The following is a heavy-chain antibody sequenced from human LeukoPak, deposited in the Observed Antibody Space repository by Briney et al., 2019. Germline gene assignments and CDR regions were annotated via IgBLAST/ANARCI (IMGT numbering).Heavy chain of an antibody. J-gene: IGHJ4*02. CDR3: AKDRPITGTTGWFDY. CDR1: GFTFDDYG. CDR2: INWNGGST. D-gene: IGHD1-7*01. V-gene: IGHV3-20*04. Sequence: GGSLRLSCAASGFTFDDYGMSWVRQAPGKGLEWVSGINWNGGSTGYADSVKGRFTISRDNAKNSLYLQMNSLRAEDTAVYYCAKDRPITGTTGWFDYWGQGTLVTVSS.